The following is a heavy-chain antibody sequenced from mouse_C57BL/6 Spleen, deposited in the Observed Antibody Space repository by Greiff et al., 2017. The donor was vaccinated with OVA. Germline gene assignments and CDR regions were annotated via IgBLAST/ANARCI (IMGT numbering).Heavy chain of an antibody. J-gene: IGHJ1*03. Sequence: QVQLQQSGPVLVKPGASGKISCKASGYTFTDYYINWVKQRPGQGLEWIGWIFPGSGSTYYNEKFKGKATLTVDKSSSTAYMFLSSLSSESSEVYFYARVELYYDYLCALDDWGTGTTVTVSS. D-gene: IGHD2-4*01. V-gene: IGHV1-75*01. CDR3: ARVELYYDYLCALDD. CDR2: IFPGSGST. CDR1: GYTFTDYY.